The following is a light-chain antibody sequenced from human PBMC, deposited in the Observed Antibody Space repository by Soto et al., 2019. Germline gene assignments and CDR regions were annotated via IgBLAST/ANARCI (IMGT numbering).Light chain of an antibody. V-gene: IGLV2-8*01. CDR1: SSDVGGYDY. Sequence: QSALTQPPSASGSPGQSVAISCTGTSSDVGGYDYVSWYQQHPGKAPKLMIYDVSKRPSGVPDRFSGSKSGNTASLTVSGFQAEDEADYYCSLYAGTYIVFGTGTKVTVL. CDR2: DVS. CDR3: SLYAGTYIV. J-gene: IGLJ1*01.